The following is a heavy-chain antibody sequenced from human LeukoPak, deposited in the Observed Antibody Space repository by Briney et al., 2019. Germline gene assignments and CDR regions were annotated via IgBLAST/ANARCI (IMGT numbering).Heavy chain of an antibody. D-gene: IGHD1-26*01. V-gene: IGHV4-30-4*07. J-gene: IGHJ4*02. CDR1: GGSISSGGYS. CDR3: ARGKVGATLDY. CDR2: IYYSGST. Sequence: SQTLSPTCAVSGGSISSGGYSWSWIRQPPGKGLEWIGYIYYSGSTYYNPSLKSRVTISVDTSKNQFPLKLSSVTAADTAVYYCARGKVGATLDYWGQGTLVTVSS.